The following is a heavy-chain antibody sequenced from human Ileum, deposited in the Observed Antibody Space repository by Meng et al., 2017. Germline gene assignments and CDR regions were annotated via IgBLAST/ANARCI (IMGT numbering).Heavy chain of an antibody. CDR3: ARDGFGWNSLDH. CDR1: GFTFSNNW. CDR2: IRQDGSYT. J-gene: IGHJ5*02. D-gene: IGHD1/OR15-1a*01. V-gene: IGHV3-7*01. Sequence: GGSLRLSCAVSGFTFSNNWMAWVRQAPGKGLEWVGHIRQDGSYTYYVDSVRGRFTISRDTAKHSLYLQMNSLRVEDTAVYYCARDGFGWNSLDHWGQGTLVTVSS.